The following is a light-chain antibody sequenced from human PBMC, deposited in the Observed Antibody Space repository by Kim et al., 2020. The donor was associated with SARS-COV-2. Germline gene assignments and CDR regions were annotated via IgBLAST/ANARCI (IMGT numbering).Light chain of an antibody. CDR3: QAWDTRSGNTL. J-gene: IGLJ2*01. CDR2: YDL. CDR1: NIGGKS. Sequence: SYELTQPPSVSVAPGGTASLTCGGDNIGGKSVHWYQQKPGQSPVLVIYYDLDRPSGIPERFSGSNSGNTATLTIDRGEAVDEADYYCQAWDTRSGNTLFGGGTKVTVL. V-gene: IGLV3-21*04.